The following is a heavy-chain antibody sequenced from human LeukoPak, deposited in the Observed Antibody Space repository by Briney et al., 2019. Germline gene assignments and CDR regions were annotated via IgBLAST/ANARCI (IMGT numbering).Heavy chain of an antibody. CDR3: ASGERGYSYGPLDY. D-gene: IGHD5-18*01. V-gene: IGHV4-59*08. CDR1: GGSIRSYY. Sequence: PSETLPLTCTVSGGSIRSYYWSWIRQPPGKGLEWIGYIFYAGSTTYNPSLKSRVTLSIDTSKNQFSLKLNSVTAADTAVYYCASGERGYSYGPLDYWGQGTPVTVSS. CDR2: IFYAGST. J-gene: IGHJ4*02.